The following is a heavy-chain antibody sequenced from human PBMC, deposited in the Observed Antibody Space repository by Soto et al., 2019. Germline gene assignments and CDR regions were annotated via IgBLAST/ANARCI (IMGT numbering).Heavy chain of an antibody. CDR3: ARDPLLYSSSTGGDAFGI. V-gene: IGHV1-18*01. D-gene: IGHD6-6*01. J-gene: IGHJ3*02. CDR1: GYTFTSYG. CDR2: ISAYNGNT. Sequence: ASVKVSCKASGYTFTSYGISWVRQAPGQGLEWMGWISAYNGNTNYAQKLQGRVTMTTDTSTSTAYMELRSLRSDDTAVYYCARDPLLYSSSTGGDAFGIWGQGTMVTVSS.